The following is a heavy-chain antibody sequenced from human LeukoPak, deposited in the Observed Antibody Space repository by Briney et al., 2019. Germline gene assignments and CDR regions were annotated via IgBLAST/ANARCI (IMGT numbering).Heavy chain of an antibody. CDR2: IYYSGST. Sequence: SETLSLTCTVSGGSISSYYWSRIRQPPGKGLEWIGYIYYSGSTNYNPSLKSRVTISVDTSKNQFPLKLSSVTAADTAVYYCARHEVGATEYYFDYWGQGTLVTVSS. V-gene: IGHV4-59*08. CDR3: ARHEVGATEYYFDY. J-gene: IGHJ4*02. CDR1: GGSISSYY. D-gene: IGHD1-26*01.